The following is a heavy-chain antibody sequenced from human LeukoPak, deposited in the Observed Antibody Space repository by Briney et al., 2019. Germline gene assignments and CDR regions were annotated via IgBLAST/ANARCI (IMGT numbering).Heavy chain of an antibody. Sequence: GGSLRLSCAASGFTFSNNGMTWVRQAPGKGMEWVTGISDGGDTTYDAGSVKGRFTVSRDNSKNILYLQMNSLRAEDTAIYYCAKTQGFFDHWGQGSLVTVSP. CDR1: GFTFSNNG. CDR2: ISDGGDTT. J-gene: IGHJ4*02. CDR3: AKTQGFFDH. V-gene: IGHV3-23*01.